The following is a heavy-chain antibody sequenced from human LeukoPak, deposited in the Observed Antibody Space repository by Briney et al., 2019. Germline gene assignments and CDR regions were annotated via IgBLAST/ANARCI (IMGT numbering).Heavy chain of an antibody. D-gene: IGHD2-21*01. CDR1: GFTFSSYW. V-gene: IGHV3-7*01. Sequence: TGGSLRLSCVASGFTFSSYWMSWVRQAPGKGLEWVANIKHDGSEKYCVDSVKGRFTISRDNAKSSLYLQMNSLRAEDTAVYYCAREGDILGSFDYWGQGTLVTFSS. CDR3: AREGDILGSFDY. CDR2: IKHDGSEK. J-gene: IGHJ4*02.